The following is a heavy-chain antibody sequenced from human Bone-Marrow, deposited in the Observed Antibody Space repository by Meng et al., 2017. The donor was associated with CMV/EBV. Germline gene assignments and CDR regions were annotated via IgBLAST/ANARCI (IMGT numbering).Heavy chain of an antibody. Sequence: SETLSLTCAVYGGSFSGYYWSWIRQPPGKGLEWIGEINHSGSTNYNPSLKSRVTISVDTSKNQFSLKLSSVTAADTAVYYCARGIVGMVYFAYWGQGTLVTVSS. CDR3: ARGIVGMVYFAY. V-gene: IGHV4-34*01. D-gene: IGHD1-26*01. J-gene: IGHJ4*02. CDR1: GGSFSGYY. CDR2: INHSGST.